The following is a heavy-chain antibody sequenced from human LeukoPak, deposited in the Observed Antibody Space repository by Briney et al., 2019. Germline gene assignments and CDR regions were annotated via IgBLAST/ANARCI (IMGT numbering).Heavy chain of an antibody. CDR1: GFTFSDYW. CDR3: ASHSSGYFG. V-gene: IGHV3-7*01. D-gene: IGHD3-22*01. Sequence: GGSLRLSCAAPGFTFSDYWMSWVRQAPEKGLEWVANIKQDGSEKYYVDSVKGRFTISRDNAKNSLYLQMNSLRAEDTAVYYCASHSSGYFGWGQGTLVTVSS. CDR2: IKQDGSEK. J-gene: IGHJ4*02.